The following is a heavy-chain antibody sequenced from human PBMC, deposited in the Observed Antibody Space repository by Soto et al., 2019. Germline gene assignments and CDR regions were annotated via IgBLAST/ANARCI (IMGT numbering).Heavy chain of an antibody. V-gene: IGHV4-34*01. CDR2: INHSGST. CDR3: ARHRGGYGFADY. J-gene: IGHJ4*02. D-gene: IGHD5-12*01. Sequence: SETLSLTCAVYGGSFSGYYWSWIRQPPGKGLEWIGEINHSGSTDYNPSLKSRVTISVDTSKNQFSLKLSSVTAADTAVYYCARHRGGYGFADYWGQGTLVTVSS. CDR1: GGSFSGYY.